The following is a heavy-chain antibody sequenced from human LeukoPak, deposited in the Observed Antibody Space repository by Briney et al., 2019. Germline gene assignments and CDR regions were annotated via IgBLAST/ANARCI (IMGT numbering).Heavy chain of an antibody. Sequence: GESLKISCKGSEYSFTSYWIGWVRQMPGKGLEWMGIIYPGDSDTRYSPSFQGQVTISADKSISTAYLQWSSLKASDTAMYYCARQDLYYDSSGYYYEYWGQGTLVTVSS. CDR3: ARQDLYYDSSGYYYEY. CDR1: EYSFTSYW. CDR2: IYPGDSDT. D-gene: IGHD3-22*01. J-gene: IGHJ4*02. V-gene: IGHV5-51*01.